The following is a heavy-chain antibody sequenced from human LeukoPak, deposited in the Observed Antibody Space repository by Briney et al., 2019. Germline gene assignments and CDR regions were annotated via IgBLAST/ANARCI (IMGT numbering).Heavy chain of an antibody. CDR3: ARDVVLYYDFWSGAFDI. D-gene: IGHD3-3*01. CDR2: IYTSGST. J-gene: IGHJ3*02. CDR1: GGSISSYY. V-gene: IGHV4-4*07. Sequence: SETLSLTCTVSGGSISSYYWSWIRQPAGKGLEWIGRIYTSGSTNYNPSLKSRVTMSVDTSKNQFSLKLSSVTAADTAAYYCARDVVLYYDFWSGAFDIWGQGTMVTVSS.